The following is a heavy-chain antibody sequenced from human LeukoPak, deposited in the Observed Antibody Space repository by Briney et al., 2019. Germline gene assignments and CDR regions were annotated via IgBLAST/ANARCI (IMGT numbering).Heavy chain of an antibody. CDR2: INPNSGGT. J-gene: IGHJ3*02. D-gene: IGHD3-10*01. Sequence: GASVKVSCKASGYTFTSYYMHWVRQAPGQGLEWMGWINPNSGGTNYAQKFQGRVTMTRDTSISTAYMELSRLRSDDTAVYYCARARSWDWLGGRRTYAFDIWGQGTMVTVSS. CDR3: ARARSWDWLGGRRTYAFDI. V-gene: IGHV1-2*02. CDR1: GYTFTSYY.